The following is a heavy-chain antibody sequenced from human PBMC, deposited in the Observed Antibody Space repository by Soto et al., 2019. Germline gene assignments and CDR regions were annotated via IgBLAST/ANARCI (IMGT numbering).Heavy chain of an antibody. CDR1: GFTFSNYA. D-gene: IGHD1-1*01. CDR2: ISGDGTTT. V-gene: IGHV3-23*01. Sequence: QTGGSLRLSCAASGFTFSNYAMNWVRQAPGRGLEWVSTISGDGTTTHYADSVKGRFTISRDNSKNTQYLQMNSLRAEDTAVYYCARFPTGTHAFDIWGQGTMVTVSS. J-gene: IGHJ3*02. CDR3: ARFPTGTHAFDI.